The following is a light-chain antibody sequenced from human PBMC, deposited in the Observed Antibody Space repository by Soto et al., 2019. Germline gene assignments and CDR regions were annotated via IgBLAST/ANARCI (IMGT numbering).Light chain of an antibody. CDR2: DAY. CDR1: QSFRGL. Sequence: EVVLPQSPVTQSLSPGERATLSCRASQSFRGLLAWYQQKPGQAPRLLIYDAYNRATGIPPRFSGSGSGTDFTLTISSLEPEDSAVYYCQQRHMWPITFGQGTRLEIK. V-gene: IGKV3-11*01. J-gene: IGKJ5*01. CDR3: QQRHMWPIT.